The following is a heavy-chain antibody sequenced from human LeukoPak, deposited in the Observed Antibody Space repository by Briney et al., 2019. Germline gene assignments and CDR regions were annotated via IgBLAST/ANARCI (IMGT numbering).Heavy chain of an antibody. V-gene: IGHV3-23*01. D-gene: IGHD1-26*01. CDR1: GFTFSTYA. J-gene: IGHJ4*02. CDR2: IGNSGVGT. Sequence: GGSLRLSCAASGFTFSTYAMSWVRQAPGKGLEWVSGIGNSGVGTDYADFVKGRFTISRDNSKNTLYLQLNGLRAEDTAVYYCAKYPSAELPSNNFDYWGQGTLVTVSS. CDR3: AKYPSAELPSNNFDY.